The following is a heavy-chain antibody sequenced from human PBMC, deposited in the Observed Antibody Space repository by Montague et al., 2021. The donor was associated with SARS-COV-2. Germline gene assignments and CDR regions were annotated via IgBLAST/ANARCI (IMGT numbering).Heavy chain of an antibody. CDR1: GGSTNYYY. J-gene: IGHJ6*02. V-gene: IGHV4-59*01. CDR3: ARVARYCTNGVCQTYYYYGLDV. Sequence: SETLCLSCIVSGGSTNYYYWSWIRQSPGKGLEWIGYMYYSGSTNYNPSLKSRVTMSIDRSKNQFSLKLRSVTAADTAVYYCARVARYCTNGVCQTYYYYGLDVGGQGTTVTVSS. CDR2: MYYSGST. D-gene: IGHD2-8*01.